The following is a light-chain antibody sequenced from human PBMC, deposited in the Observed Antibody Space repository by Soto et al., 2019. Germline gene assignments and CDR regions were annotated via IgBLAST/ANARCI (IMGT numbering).Light chain of an antibody. V-gene: IGKV1-9*01. Sequence: IQVTQSPSSLSASVGDRVTITCRASQDISSYLAWYQQKPGKAPTXLIYAASTLQSGVPSRFSGSGFGTDFTLTISSLQAEDFASYYCQQLRSYPSTFGGGTKVDIK. J-gene: IGKJ4*01. CDR3: QQLRSYPST. CDR1: QDISSY. CDR2: AAS.